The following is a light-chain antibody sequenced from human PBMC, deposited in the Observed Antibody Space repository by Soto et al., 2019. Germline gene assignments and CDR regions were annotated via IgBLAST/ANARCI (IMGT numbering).Light chain of an antibody. V-gene: IGLV2-14*03. J-gene: IGLJ1*01. CDR2: DVS. CDR3: SSYTTSNTRQIV. CDR1: SSDVGGYNY. Sequence: QSVLTQPASVYGSAGQSITISCTGTSSDVGGYNYVSWCQHHPGKAPKLLIYDVSNLPSGISNRFSGSKSDNTASLTISGLQPEDEADYYCSSYTTSNTRQIVFGTGTKLTVL.